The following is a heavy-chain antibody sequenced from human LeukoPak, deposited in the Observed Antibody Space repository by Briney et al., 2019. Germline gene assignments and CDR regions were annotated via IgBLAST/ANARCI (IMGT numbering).Heavy chain of an antibody. J-gene: IGHJ5*02. D-gene: IGHD3-3*02. CDR1: GYIFTTYY. CDR3: ARVHLWSYGWSDP. V-gene: IGHV1-46*01. Sequence: GASVKVSCKTSGYIFTTYYMHWVRQAPGQGHEWMGMISPGGGSTMYAQKFQGRVTMTRDMSTSTAYMELRSLRSDDTAVYYCARVHLWSYGWSDPWGQGTLVTVSS. CDR2: ISPGGGST.